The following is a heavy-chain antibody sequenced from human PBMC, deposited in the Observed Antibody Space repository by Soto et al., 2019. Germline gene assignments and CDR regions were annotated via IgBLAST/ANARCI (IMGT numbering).Heavy chain of an antibody. Sequence: QVQLQESGPGLVKPSQTLSLTCTVSGDSISGGGYYWSWIRQHPGKGLEWIGYIYYSGSTYYNPSLKSRVTRSLDTSKNQFSLKLSSVTAADTAVYYCARVLHRDGYKVANWFDPWGQGTLVTVSS. D-gene: IGHD5-12*01. V-gene: IGHV4-31*03. CDR3: ARVLHRDGYKVANWFDP. CDR2: IYYSGST. J-gene: IGHJ5*02. CDR1: GDSISGGGYY.